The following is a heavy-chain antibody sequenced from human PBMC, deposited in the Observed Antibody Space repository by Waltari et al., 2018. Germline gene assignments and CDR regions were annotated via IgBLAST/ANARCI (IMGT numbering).Heavy chain of an antibody. Sequence: QVQLVQSGAEVKKPGSSVKVSCKASGGTFSSYAISWVRQPPGQGLEWMGGIIPIFGTANYAQKFQGRVTITADESTSTAYMELSSLRSEDTAVYYCARGDSGYEDYYYYGMDVWGQGTTVTVSS. J-gene: IGHJ6*02. CDR1: GGTFSSYA. CDR2: IIPIFGTA. D-gene: IGHD5-12*01. CDR3: ARGDSGYEDYYYYGMDV. V-gene: IGHV1-69*13.